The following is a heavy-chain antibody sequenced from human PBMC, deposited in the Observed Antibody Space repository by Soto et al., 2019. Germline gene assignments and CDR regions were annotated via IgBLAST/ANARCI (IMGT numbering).Heavy chain of an antibody. D-gene: IGHD3-3*01. Sequence: EVQLVESGGGLVKPGGSLRLSCAASGFTFSSYSMNWVRQAPGKGLEWVSSISSSSSYIYYADSVKGRFTISRDNAKNPCYLKINVRRAEDTVVYYCARISAYDFWGVFLGYYYYGRDVWGKGTPVTVSS. V-gene: IGHV3-21*01. CDR2: ISSSSSYI. CDR3: ARISAYDFWGVFLGYYYYGRDV. J-gene: IGHJ6*04. CDR1: GFTFSSYS.